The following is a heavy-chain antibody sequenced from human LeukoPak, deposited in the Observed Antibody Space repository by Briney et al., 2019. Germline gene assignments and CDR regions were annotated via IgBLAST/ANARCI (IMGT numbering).Heavy chain of an antibody. CDR2: IKQDGSEK. J-gene: IGHJ5*02. Sequence: PGGSLRLSCAASGFTFSSYWMSWVHQAPGKGREWVANIKQDGSEKYYVDSVKGRFTISRDNAKNSLYLQMNSLRAEDTAVYYCVREMFRWFDPWGQGTLVTVSS. CDR1: GFTFSSYW. V-gene: IGHV3-7*01. CDR3: VREMFRWFDP. D-gene: IGHD3-10*02.